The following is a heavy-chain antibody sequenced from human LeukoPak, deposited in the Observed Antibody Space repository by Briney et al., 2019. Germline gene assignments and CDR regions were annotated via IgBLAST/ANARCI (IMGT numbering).Heavy chain of an antibody. CDR3: ARTPITMIVVVITTTWYFDL. J-gene: IGHJ2*01. D-gene: IGHD3-22*01. Sequence: PSETLSLTCTVSGGSISSGSYYWSWIRQPLGKGLEWIGYIYYSGSTNYNPSLKSRVTISVDTSKNQFSLKLSSVTAADTAVYYCARTPITMIVVVITTTWYFDLWGRGTLVTVSS. CDR1: GGSISSGSYY. CDR2: IYYSGST. V-gene: IGHV4-61*01.